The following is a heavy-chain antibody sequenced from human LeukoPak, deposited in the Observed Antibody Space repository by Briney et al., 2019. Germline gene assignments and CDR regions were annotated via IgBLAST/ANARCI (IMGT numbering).Heavy chain of an antibody. D-gene: IGHD3-10*01. Sequence: GGSLRLSCAASGFPFSSYSMNWVRQAPGKGLEGGSSISSSSSYIYYADSVKGRFTISRDNAKNSLYLQMNSLGAEDTAVYYCARDAITMVRGVISPWGQGTLVTVSS. CDR1: GFPFSSYS. V-gene: IGHV3-21*01. CDR2: ISSSSSYI. CDR3: ARDAITMVRGVISP. J-gene: IGHJ5*02.